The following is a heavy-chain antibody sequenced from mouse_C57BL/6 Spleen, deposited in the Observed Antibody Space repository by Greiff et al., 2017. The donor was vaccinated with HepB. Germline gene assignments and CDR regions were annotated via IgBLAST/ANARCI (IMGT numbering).Heavy chain of an antibody. CDR1: GYAFSSYW. D-gene: IGHD1-1*01. CDR2: IYPGDGDT. J-gene: IGHJ2*01. Sequence: VQLQQSGAELVKPGASVKISCKASGYAFSSYWMNWVKQRPGKGLEWIGQIYPGDGDTNYNGKFKGKATLTADKSSSTAYMQLSSLTSEDSAVYFCARGGFYYSGSKLGIFDYWGQGTTLTVSS. V-gene: IGHV1-80*01. CDR3: ARGGFYYSGSKLGIFDY.